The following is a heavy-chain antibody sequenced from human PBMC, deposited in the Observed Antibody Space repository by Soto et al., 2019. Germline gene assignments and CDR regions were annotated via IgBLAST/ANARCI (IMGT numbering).Heavy chain of an antibody. CDR3: ARDDGYNVDY. J-gene: IGHJ4*02. CDR1: GGSISSYY. V-gene: IGHV4-59*01. CDR2: IYYSGST. Sequence: ASETLSLTCTVSGGSISSYYWSWIRQPPGKGLEWIGYIYYSGSTNYNPSLKSRVTISVDTSKNQFSLKLSSVTAADTAVYYCARDDGYNVDYWGQGTLVTVSS. D-gene: IGHD5-12*01.